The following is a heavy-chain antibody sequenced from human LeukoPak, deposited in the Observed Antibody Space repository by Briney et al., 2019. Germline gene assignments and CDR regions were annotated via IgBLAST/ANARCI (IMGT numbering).Heavy chain of an antibody. Sequence: GESLKISCKGSGYSFTSYGISWVRQAPGQGLEWMGWISAYNGNTNYAQKLQGRVTMTTDTSTSTAYMELRSLRSDDTAVYYCARDLRSSGYYAFDYWGQGTLVTVSS. CDR1: GYSFTSYG. CDR3: ARDLRSSGYYAFDY. D-gene: IGHD3-22*01. J-gene: IGHJ4*02. V-gene: IGHV1-18*01. CDR2: ISAYNGNT.